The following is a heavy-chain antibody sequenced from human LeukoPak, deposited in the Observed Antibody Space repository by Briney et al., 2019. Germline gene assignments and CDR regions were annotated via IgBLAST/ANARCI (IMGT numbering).Heavy chain of an antibody. V-gene: IGHV3-30*04. CDR3: AREDIVVVPAGHGMDV. CDR2: ISYDGSNK. CDR1: GFTFSSYA. Sequence: GGSLRLSCAASGFTFSSYAMHWVRQAPGKGLEWVAVISYDGSNKYHADSVKGRFTISRDNSKNTLYLQMNSLRAEDTAVYYCAREDIVVVPAGHGMDVWGQGTTVTVSS. J-gene: IGHJ6*02. D-gene: IGHD2-2*01.